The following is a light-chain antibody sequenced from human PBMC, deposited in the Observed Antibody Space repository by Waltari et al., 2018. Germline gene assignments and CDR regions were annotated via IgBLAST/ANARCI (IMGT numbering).Light chain of an antibody. J-gene: IGLJ3*02. V-gene: IGLV1-47*01. CDR1: TSNIGGND. CDR2: KNN. CDR3: STWDDSLSGV. Sequence: QSVLTQPPSASGSPGQTITISCSGRTSNIGGNDVYWYQNLPGTAPHLLTYKNNGRPSGFYGRFSGSKSVSSASLAISGLRSEDEAYYYCSTWDDSLSGVFGGGTKLTVL.